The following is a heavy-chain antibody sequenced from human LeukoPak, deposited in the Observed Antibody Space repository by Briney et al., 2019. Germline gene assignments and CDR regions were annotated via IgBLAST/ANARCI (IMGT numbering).Heavy chain of an antibody. J-gene: IGHJ4*02. V-gene: IGHV4-61*01. D-gene: IGHD5-12*01. CDR1: GDSVSRSSYY. CDR2: IYYIGST. CDR3: ARQRGVATIDY. Sequence: SETLSLTCTVSGDSVSRSSYYWTWIRQPPGKGLEWIGYIYYIGSTNYNPSLRSRLTISVDTSKNQFSLKLSSVTAADTAVYYCARQRGVATIDYWGQGTLVTVSS.